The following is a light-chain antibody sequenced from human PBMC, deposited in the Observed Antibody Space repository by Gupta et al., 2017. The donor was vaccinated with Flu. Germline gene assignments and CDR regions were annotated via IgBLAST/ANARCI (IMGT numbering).Light chain of an antibody. J-gene: IGKJ4*01. CDR2: AAS. Sequence: EIVLTQSPRTLSLSPGERATLSCRASQSICNSWLAWYQLKPGQAPRPLIYAASTRATGIPDRFSGSGSGTDFTLTISRLEPEDVAVYYCQQYTSPLTFGGGTKVEVK. V-gene: IGKV3-20*01. CDR3: QQYTSPLT. CDR1: QSICNSW.